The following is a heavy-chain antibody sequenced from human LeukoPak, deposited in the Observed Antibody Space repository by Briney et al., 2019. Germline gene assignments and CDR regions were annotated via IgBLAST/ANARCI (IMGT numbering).Heavy chain of an antibody. CDR1: GVTFSSYS. CDR3: ARDGGYSGYETWGFDY. CDR2: ISSSGSYI. J-gene: IGHJ4*02. D-gene: IGHD5-12*01. Sequence: GGSLRLSCAASGVTFSSYSMNWVRQAPGKGRDWVSSISSSGSYIYYADSVKGRFTISRDYAKNSLYLQMNSLRAEDTAVYYCARDGGYSGYETWGFDYWGQGTLVTVSS. V-gene: IGHV3-21*01.